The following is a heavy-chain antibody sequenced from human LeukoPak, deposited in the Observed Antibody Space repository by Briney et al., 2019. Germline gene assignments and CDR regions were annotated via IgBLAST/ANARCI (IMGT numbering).Heavy chain of an antibody. CDR2: ISAYNGNT. V-gene: IGHV1-18*04. CDR3: ARENGYYDSSGYYLVGEFDY. D-gene: IGHD3-22*01. Sequence: ASVKVSCKASGYTFTSYYMHWVRQAPGQGLEWMGWISAYNGNTNYAQKLQGRVTMTTDTSTSTAYMELRSLRSDDTAVYYCARENGYYDSSGYYLVGEFDYWGQGTLVTVSS. CDR1: GYTFTSYY. J-gene: IGHJ4*02.